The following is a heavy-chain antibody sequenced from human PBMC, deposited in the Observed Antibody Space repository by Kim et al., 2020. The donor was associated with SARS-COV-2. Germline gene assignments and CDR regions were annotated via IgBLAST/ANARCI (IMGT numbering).Heavy chain of an antibody. Sequence: QKFQGRVTMTRDTSISAAYMGLSRLRSDDTAVYYCARVYYDILTGYPLFDYWGQGTLVTVSS. V-gene: IGHV1-2*02. D-gene: IGHD3-9*01. CDR3: ARVYYDILTGYPLFDY. J-gene: IGHJ4*02.